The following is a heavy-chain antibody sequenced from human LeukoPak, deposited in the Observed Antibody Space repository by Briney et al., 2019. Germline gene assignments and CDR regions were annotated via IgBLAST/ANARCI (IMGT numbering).Heavy chain of an antibody. CDR1: GGSISSYY. V-gene: IGHV4-59*12. CDR2: IYYSGST. Sequence: SETLSLTCTVSGGSISSYYWSWIRQPPGKGLEWIGYIYYSGSTNYNPSLKSRVTISVDTSKNQFSLKLSSVTAADTAVYYCARFGSLLRLGELTAFDIWGQGTMVTVSS. D-gene: IGHD3-16*01. J-gene: IGHJ3*02. CDR3: ARFGSLLRLGELTAFDI.